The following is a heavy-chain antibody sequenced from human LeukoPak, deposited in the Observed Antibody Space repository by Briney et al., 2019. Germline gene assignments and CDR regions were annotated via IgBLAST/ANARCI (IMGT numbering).Heavy chain of an antibody. D-gene: IGHD6-19*01. V-gene: IGHV3-33*06. J-gene: IGHJ3*02. CDR1: GFTFSSYG. CDR3: AKLKWVAGGAFDI. Sequence: HPGESLRLSCAAAGFTFSSYGMHWVRQAPGKGLEWVAVIWYDGSNKYYADSVKGRFTISRDNSKNTLYLQMNSLRAEDTAVYYCAKLKWVAGGAFDIRGQGTMVTVSS. CDR2: IWYDGSNK.